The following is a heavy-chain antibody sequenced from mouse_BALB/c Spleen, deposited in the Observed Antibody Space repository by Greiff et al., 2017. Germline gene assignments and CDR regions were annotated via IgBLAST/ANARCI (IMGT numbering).Heavy chain of an antibody. D-gene: IGHD2-4*01. CDR3: ARQRGYYDYDGNRDAMDY. Sequence: EVQLVESGGDLVKPGGSLKLSCAASGFTFSSYAMSWVRQTPDKRLEWVATISSGGSYTYYPDSVKGRFTISRDNAKNTLYLQMSSLKSEDTAMYYCARQRGYYDYDGNRDAMDYWGQGTPVTVSA. CDR2: ISSGGSYT. J-gene: IGHJ4*01. CDR1: GFTFSSYA. V-gene: IGHV5-6*01.